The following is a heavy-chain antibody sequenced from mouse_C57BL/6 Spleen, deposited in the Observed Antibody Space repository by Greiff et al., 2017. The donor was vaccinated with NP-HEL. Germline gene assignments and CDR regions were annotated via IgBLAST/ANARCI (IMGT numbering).Heavy chain of an antibody. Sequence: VQLQESGAELARPGASVKMSCKASGYTFTSYTMHWVKQRPGQGLEWIGYINPSSGYTKYNQKFKDKATLTADKSSSTAYMQLSSLTSEDSAVYYCARGGDDYDVDYFDYWGQGTTLTVSS. D-gene: IGHD2-4*01. J-gene: IGHJ2*01. CDR3: ARGGDDYDVDYFDY. CDR1: GYTFTSYT. V-gene: IGHV1-4*01. CDR2: INPSSGYT.